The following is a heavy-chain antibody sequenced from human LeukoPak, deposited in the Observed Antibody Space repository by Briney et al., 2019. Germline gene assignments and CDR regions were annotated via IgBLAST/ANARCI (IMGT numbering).Heavy chain of an antibody. D-gene: IGHD1-1*01. CDR3: AKGTVSFPYYFDY. Sequence: PGGSLRLSCAASGFTFSSYAMSWVRQAPGKGLEWVSAISGSGGSTYYADSVKGRFTISRDNSKNTLYLQMNSLRAEDTAVYYRAKGTVSFPYYFDYWGQGILVTVSS. CDR1: GFTFSSYA. CDR2: ISGSGGST. V-gene: IGHV3-23*01. J-gene: IGHJ4*02.